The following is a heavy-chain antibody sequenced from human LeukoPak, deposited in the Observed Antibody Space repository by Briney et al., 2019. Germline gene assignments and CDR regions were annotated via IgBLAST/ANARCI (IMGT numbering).Heavy chain of an antibody. D-gene: IGHD3-3*01. V-gene: IGHV3-66*01. J-gene: IGHJ5*02. CDR2: IYSGGST. CDR1: GFTVSSNY. Sequence: PGGSLRLSCAASGFTVSSNYMSWVRQAPGKGLEWVSVIYSGGSTYYADSVKGRFTISRDNSKNTLYLQMNSLRAEDAAVYYCARAQGVEWLLFTGNFWFDPWGQGTLVTVSS. CDR3: ARAQGVEWLLFTGNFWFDP.